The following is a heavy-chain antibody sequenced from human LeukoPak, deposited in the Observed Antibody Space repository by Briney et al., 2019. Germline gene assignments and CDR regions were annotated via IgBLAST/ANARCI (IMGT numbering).Heavy chain of an antibody. CDR2: IYYRGNT. V-gene: IGHV4-59*01. CDR3: ARDTAYYDSSGYYYGGRSFDF. Sequence: SETLSLTCTISGGSINKYYWSWIRQPPGKGLEWIASIYYRGNTNYNPSLKSRVTMSADTSKNQVSLELSSVTAADTAVYYCARDTAYYDSSGYYYGGRSFDFWGQGTLLTVSS. D-gene: IGHD3-22*01. CDR1: GGSINKYY. J-gene: IGHJ4*02.